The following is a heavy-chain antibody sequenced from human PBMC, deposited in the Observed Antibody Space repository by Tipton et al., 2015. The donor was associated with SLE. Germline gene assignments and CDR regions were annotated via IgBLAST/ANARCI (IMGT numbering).Heavy chain of an antibody. J-gene: IGHJ4*02. V-gene: IGHV4-59*11. CDR1: GYSISIGHY. CDR3: ARGILEWPEY. Sequence: LSLTCTVSGYSISIGHYWSWIRQPPGKGLEWIGYVYYNGNTRYNPSLNSRVSISVDTSKNQFSLKLSSVTAADTAVYYCARGILEWPEYWGQGTLLTVSS. D-gene: IGHD3-3*01. CDR2: VYYNGNT.